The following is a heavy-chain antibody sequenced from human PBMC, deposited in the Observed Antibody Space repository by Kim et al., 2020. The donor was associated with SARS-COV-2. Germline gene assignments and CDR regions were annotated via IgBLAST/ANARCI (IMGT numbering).Heavy chain of an antibody. D-gene: IGHD1-26*01. CDR2: ISSSSSYT. Sequence: GGSLRLSCAASGFTFSDYYMSWIRQAPGKGLEWVSYISSSSSYTNYADSVKGRFTISRDNAKNSLYLQMNSLRAEDTAVYYCARAYDGWELGVFDYWGQGTLVTVSS. CDR1: GFTFSDYY. CDR3: ARAYDGWELGVFDY. V-gene: IGHV3-11*05. J-gene: IGHJ4*02.